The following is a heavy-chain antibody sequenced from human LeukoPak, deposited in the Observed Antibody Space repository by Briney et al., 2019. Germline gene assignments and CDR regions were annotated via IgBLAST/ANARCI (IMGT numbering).Heavy chain of an antibody. J-gene: IGHJ4*02. V-gene: IGHV3-9*01. D-gene: IGHD5-12*01. CDR3: AKDMPYSGTHFGGFDY. Sequence: GGSLRLSCAASGFRFGDYAMHWVRQPPGKGLEWVSSISWNSANIAYADSVKGRFTISRDNSKKSLYLQMNSLRTEDSAFYYCAKDMPYSGTHFGGFDYWGRGTLVTVSS. CDR1: GFRFGDYA. CDR2: ISWNSANI.